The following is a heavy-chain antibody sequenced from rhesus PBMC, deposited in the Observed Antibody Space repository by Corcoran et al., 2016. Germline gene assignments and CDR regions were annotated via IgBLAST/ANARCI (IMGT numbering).Heavy chain of an antibody. V-gene: IGHV4-165*02. D-gene: IGHD3-16*01. Sequence: QVQLQKSGPGLVKPSETLSITFAVPGGAFMVSSWVWLGQPPRKGLEGIGYISGSSGSTDYNPALKSRVTISTDTSKNQFSLKLSSVTAADTAVYYCARNRYSGSYYYDWGQGVLVTVSS. CDR2: ISGSSGST. CDR1: GGAFMVSS. J-gene: IGHJ4*01. CDR3: ARNRYSGSYYYD.